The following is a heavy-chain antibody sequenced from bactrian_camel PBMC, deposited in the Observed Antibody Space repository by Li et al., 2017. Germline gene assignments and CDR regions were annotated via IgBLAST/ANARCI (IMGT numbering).Heavy chain of an antibody. D-gene: IGHD4*01. CDR1: GFGVSTYD. J-gene: IGHJ4*01. Sequence: VQLVESGGGLVQPGGSPRLACAASGFGVSTYDMTWVRQAPGKGLEWVSTIQIEEDGGRTLYADSVKGRFTISRDNAEATVYLQMNSLKPEDTALYYCVRDYGNYDWTLGTWGQGTQVTVS. V-gene: IGHV3S40*01. CDR2: IQIEEDGGRT. CDR3: VRDYGNYDWTLGT.